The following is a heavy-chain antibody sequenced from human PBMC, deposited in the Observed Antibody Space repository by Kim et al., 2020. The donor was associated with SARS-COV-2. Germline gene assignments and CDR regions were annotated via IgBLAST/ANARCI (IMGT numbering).Heavy chain of an antibody. CDR2: IGGSGTQ. V-gene: IGHV3-23*01. Sequence: GGSLRLSCASSGFTFRNFAMHWVRQAPGKGLEWVSGIGGSGTQYYADSVRGRFTVSRDNSKDTHYLQMNSLRPEDTAIYYCVKPPWGSSVTCYEHWGQGT. D-gene: IGHD2-2*01. CDR1: GFTFRNFA. CDR3: VKPPWGSSVTCYEH. J-gene: IGHJ4*02.